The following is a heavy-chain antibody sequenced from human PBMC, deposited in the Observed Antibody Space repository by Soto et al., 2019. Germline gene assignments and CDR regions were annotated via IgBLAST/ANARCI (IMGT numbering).Heavy chain of an antibody. V-gene: IGHV1-58*02. Sequence: SVKVSCKASGYTFTSYYMQWVRQARGQRLEWIGWIVVGSGNTNYAQKFQERVTITRDMSTSTAYMELSSLRSEDTAVYYCAADQGVGQWLTYYYGMDVWGQGTTVTVSS. J-gene: IGHJ6*02. CDR3: AADQGVGQWLTYYYGMDV. D-gene: IGHD6-19*01. CDR1: GYTFTSYY. CDR2: IVVGSGNT.